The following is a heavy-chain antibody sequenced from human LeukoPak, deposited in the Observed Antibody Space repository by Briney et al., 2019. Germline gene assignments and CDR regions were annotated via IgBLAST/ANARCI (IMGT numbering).Heavy chain of an antibody. CDR1: GGTFSSYT. Sequence: SVKVSCKASGGTFSSYTINWVRQAPGQGLEWMGGIIPIFGTTNYAQTFQGRVTITTDESTNTAYMELSSLRSEDTALYYCARARSHLGYCSSISCFLFDYWGQGTLVTVSS. V-gene: IGHV1-69*05. J-gene: IGHJ4*02. CDR3: ARARSHLGYCSSISCFLFDY. D-gene: IGHD2-2*01. CDR2: IIPIFGTT.